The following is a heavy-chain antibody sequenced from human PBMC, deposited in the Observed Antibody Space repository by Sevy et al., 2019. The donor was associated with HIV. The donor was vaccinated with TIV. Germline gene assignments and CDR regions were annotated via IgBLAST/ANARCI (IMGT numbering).Heavy chain of an antibody. CDR1: GFNFNIYS. Sequence: GGSLRRSCVASGFNFNIYSFSWVRQAPGKGLEWVSTLTFGCGRINYADSVQGRFTISRDDSKKTLYLEMHSLRVEDTAVYYCAREGCTKPHDYWGQGTLVTVSS. CDR3: AREGCTKPHDY. V-gene: IGHV3-23*01. CDR2: LTFGCGRI. J-gene: IGHJ4*02. D-gene: IGHD2-8*01.